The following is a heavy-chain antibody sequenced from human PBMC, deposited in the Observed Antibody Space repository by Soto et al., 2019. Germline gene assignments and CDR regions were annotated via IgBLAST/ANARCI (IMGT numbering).Heavy chain of an antibody. CDR3: AKDPRSRMYYFDY. J-gene: IGHJ4*02. D-gene: IGHD6-19*01. CDR1: GFTFSSYG. CDR2: ISYDGSNK. V-gene: IGHV3-30*18. Sequence: GGSLRLSCAASGFTFSSYGMHWVRQAPGKGLEWVAVISYDGSNKYYADSVKGRFTISRDNSKNTLYLQMNSLRAEDTAVYYCAKDPRSRMYYFDYWGQGTLVTVSS.